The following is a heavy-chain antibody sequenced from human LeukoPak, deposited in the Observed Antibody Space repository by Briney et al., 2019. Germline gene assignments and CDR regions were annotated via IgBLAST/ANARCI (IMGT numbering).Heavy chain of an antibody. Sequence: GGSLRLSCAASGFTFSSYGMSWVRQAPGKGLEWVSAISGSGGSTYYADSAKGRFTISRDNSKNTLYLQMNSLRAEDTAVYYCPRAGNIRFDYWGQGTLVTVSS. J-gene: IGHJ4*02. D-gene: IGHD1/OR15-1a*01. CDR2: ISGSGGST. V-gene: IGHV3-23*01. CDR3: PRAGNIRFDY. CDR1: GFTFSSYG.